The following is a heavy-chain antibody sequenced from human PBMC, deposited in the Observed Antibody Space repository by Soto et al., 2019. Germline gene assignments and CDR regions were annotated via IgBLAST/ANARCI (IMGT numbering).Heavy chain of an antibody. CDR3: ARDPGIDYYYYGMDV. CDR2: IYYSGST. J-gene: IGHJ6*02. V-gene: IGHV4-59*01. CDR1: GGSISSYY. Sequence: SETLSLTCTVSGGSISSYYWSWIRRPPGKGLEWIGYIYYSGSTNYNPSLKSRVTISVDTSKNQFSLKLSSVTAADTAVYYCARDPGIDYYYYGMDVWGQGTTVTVSS. D-gene: IGHD3-10*01.